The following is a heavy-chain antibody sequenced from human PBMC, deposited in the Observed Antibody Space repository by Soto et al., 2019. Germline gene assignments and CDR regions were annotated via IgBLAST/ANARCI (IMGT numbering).Heavy chain of an antibody. CDR1: GGSISSGGYY. Sequence: SETLSLTCTVSGGSISSGGYYWSWIRQHPGKGLEWIGYIYYSGSTYYNPSLKSRVTISVDTSKNQFSLKLSSVTAADTAVYYCARDRTYYYDSSGYPPQGFDIWGQGTMVT. D-gene: IGHD3-22*01. CDR3: ARDRTYYYDSSGYPPQGFDI. CDR2: IYYSGST. V-gene: IGHV4-31*03. J-gene: IGHJ3*02.